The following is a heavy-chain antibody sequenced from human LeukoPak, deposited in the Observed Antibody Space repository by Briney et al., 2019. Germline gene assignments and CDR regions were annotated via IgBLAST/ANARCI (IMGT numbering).Heavy chain of an antibody. Sequence: ASETLSLTCAVFNDSISDYYRGWIRQPPGKGLEWIGYFHNSGTSTYNPSLKSRVSISADTSKNQFSLKLNSLTTADTAVYYCTSGAGWLIDYWGLGILVTVSS. CDR3: TSGAGWLIDY. J-gene: IGHJ4*02. D-gene: IGHD3-16*01. CDR1: NDSISDYY. CDR2: FHNSGTS. V-gene: IGHV4-59*01.